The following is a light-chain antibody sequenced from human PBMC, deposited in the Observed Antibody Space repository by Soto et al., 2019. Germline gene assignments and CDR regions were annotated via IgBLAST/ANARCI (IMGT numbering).Light chain of an antibody. J-gene: IGKJ1*01. V-gene: IGKV1-5*01. CDR1: QSISSW. Sequence: DIQMTQSPSTLSASVGDRVTITCRASQSISSWLAWYQQKPGKAPKLLIYDASSLESRVPSRFSGSGSGTEFTLTISSLQPDDFAPYYCQQYNSYPWTFGQGTKVEIK. CDR3: QQYNSYPWT. CDR2: DAS.